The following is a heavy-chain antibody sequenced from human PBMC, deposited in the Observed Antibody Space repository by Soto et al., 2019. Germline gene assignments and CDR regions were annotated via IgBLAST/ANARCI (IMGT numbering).Heavy chain of an antibody. CDR3: AKGVAAAGTIWPPFDY. CDR2: ISYDGSNK. Sequence: QVQLVESGGGVVHPGRSLRLSCAASGFTFSSYGMHWVRQAPGKGLEWVAVISYDGSNKYYADSVKGRFTISRDNSKNTLYLQMNSLRAEDTAVYYCAKGVAAAGTIWPPFDYWGQGPVVTVSS. D-gene: IGHD6-13*01. J-gene: IGHJ4*02. V-gene: IGHV3-30*18. CDR1: GFTFSSYG.